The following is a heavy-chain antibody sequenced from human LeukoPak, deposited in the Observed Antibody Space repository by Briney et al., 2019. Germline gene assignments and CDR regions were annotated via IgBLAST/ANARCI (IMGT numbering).Heavy chain of an antibody. D-gene: IGHD4-17*01. V-gene: IGHV4-61*02. J-gene: IGHJ3*02. CDR2: IYTSGST. Sequence: SETLSLTCTVSGGSISSGSYYWSWIRQPAGKGLEWIGRIYTSGSTNYNPSIKSRVTISVDTSKNQFSLKLSSVTAADTAVYYCARVGPLTSYGDYPDAFDIWGQGTMVTVSS. CDR3: ARVGPLTSYGDYPDAFDI. CDR1: GGSISSGSYY.